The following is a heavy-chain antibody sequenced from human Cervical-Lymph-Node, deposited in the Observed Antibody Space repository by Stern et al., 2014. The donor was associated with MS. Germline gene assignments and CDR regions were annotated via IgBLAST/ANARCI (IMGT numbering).Heavy chain of an antibody. CDR2: INPSGAST. J-gene: IGHJ6*02. V-gene: IGHV1-46*01. Sequence: QLVQSVAEVKKPGASVKVSCKAPGYTFTTYYMHWVRQAPGQGLEWMGIINPSGASTSYAQKFQGRVTMTRDTSTSTVYMELSSLRSEDTAVYYCAREEAGHRLGMMDVWGQGTTVTVSS. CDR3: AREEAGHRLGMMDV. CDR1: GYTFTTYY. D-gene: IGHD6-19*01.